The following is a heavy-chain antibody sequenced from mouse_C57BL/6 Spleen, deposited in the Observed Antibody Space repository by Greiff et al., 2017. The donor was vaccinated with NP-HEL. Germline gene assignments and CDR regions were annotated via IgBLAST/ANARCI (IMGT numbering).Heavy chain of an antibody. CDR1: GFNIKNTY. V-gene: IGHV14-3*01. J-gene: IGHJ3*01. D-gene: IGHD2-3*01. CDR2: IDPANGNT. Sequence: EVQRVESVAELVRPGASVKLSCTASGFNIKNTYMHWVKQRPEQGLEWIGRIDPANGNTKYAPKFQGKATITADTSSNTAYLQLSSLTSEDTAIYYCARGDGYYVAWFAYWGQGTLVTVSA. CDR3: ARGDGYYVAWFAY.